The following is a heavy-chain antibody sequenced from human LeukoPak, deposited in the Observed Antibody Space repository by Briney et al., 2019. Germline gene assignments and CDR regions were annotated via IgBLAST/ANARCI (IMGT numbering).Heavy chain of an antibody. Sequence: VKVSCNVSGGTFSSYAISWVRQAPGQGLEWMGGIIPIFGTANYAQKFQGRVTITTDESTSTAYMELSSLRSEDTAVYYCARDSYPREGWFNPSSQPSHVTVSS. J-gene: IGHJ5*02. D-gene: IGHD3-10*01. CDR3: ARDSYPREGWFNP. CDR2: IIPIFGTA. V-gene: IGHV1-69*05. CDR1: GGTFSSYA.